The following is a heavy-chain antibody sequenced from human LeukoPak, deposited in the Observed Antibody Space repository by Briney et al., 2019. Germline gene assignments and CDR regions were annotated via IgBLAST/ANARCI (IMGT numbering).Heavy chain of an antibody. J-gene: IGHJ4*02. CDR1: GFTFSSHG. Sequence: QPGGSLRLSCAASGFTFSSHGMSWVRQAPGKGLEWVSTISGSGDNTYYADSVKGRFTISRDNSKNTLYLQMSSLRAEDTAVYYCAKVTYGSGTYGAFDYWGQGTLVTVSS. CDR3: AKVTYGSGTYGAFDY. D-gene: IGHD3-10*01. CDR2: ISGSGDNT. V-gene: IGHV3-23*01.